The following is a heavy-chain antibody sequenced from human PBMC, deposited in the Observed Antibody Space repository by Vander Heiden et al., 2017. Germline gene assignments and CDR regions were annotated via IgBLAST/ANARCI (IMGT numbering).Heavy chain of an antibody. Sequence: QVQLVASGGGVVQPGRSLRLSCAASGFTFSSYGMHWVRQAPGKGLEWVAVIWYDGSNKYDADSVKGRFTISRDNSKNTLYLKMNSLRAEDTAVYYCARDGGELLRYWGQGTLVTVSS. CDR1: GFTFSSYG. J-gene: IGHJ4*02. CDR3: ARDGGELLRY. V-gene: IGHV3-33*01. D-gene: IGHD1-26*01. CDR2: IWYDGSNK.